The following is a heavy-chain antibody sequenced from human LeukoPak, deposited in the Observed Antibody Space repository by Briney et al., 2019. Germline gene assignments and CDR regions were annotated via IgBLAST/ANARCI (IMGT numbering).Heavy chain of an antibody. J-gene: IGHJ4*02. CDR2: INHSGST. D-gene: IGHD5-24*01. V-gene: IGHV4-34*01. CDR1: GGSFSGYY. CDR3: ARWPLGDGYNYGGYYFDY. Sequence: SETLSLTCAVYGGSFSGYYWSWIRQPPGKGLEWIGEINHSGSTNYNPSLKSRVTISVDTSKYQFSLKLSSVTAADTAVYYCARWPLGDGYNYGGYYFDYWGQGTLVTVSS.